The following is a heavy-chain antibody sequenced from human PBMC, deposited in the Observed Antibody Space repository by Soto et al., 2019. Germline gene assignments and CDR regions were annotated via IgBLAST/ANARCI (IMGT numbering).Heavy chain of an antibody. Sequence: PGGSLRLSCAASGFTFSSSGIHWVRQAPGKGLEWVAVISYDGSNKYYADSVKGRFTISRDNSKNTLYLQMSSLRSEDTAVYYCASSYSGYDLNYYYGMDVWGQGTTVTVSS. V-gene: IGHV3-30*03. CDR1: GFTFSSSG. CDR2: ISYDGSNK. J-gene: IGHJ6*02. D-gene: IGHD5-12*01. CDR3: ASSYSGYDLNYYYGMDV.